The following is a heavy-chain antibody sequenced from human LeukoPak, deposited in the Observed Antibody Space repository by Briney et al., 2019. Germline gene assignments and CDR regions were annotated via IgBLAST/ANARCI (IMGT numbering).Heavy chain of an antibody. V-gene: IGHV3-7*01. Sequence: GGSLRLSCAASGFTFSSYWMSWVRQAPGKGLEWVANIKQDGSEKYYVDSVKGRFTISRDNAKNSLYLQMNSLRAEDTAVYYCAREAVSMVRGVIITPFDYWGQGALVTVSS. D-gene: IGHD3-10*01. CDR1: GFTFSSYW. CDR2: IKQDGSEK. CDR3: AREAVSMVRGVIITPFDY. J-gene: IGHJ4*02.